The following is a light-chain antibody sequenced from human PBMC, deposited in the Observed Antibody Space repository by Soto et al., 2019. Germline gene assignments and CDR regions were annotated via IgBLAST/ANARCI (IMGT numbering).Light chain of an antibody. V-gene: IGLV1-44*01. CDR1: SSNIGSNT. J-gene: IGLJ1*01. CDR3: AAWDDSLNGRV. CDR2: PNN. Sequence: QSVLTQPPSASGTPGQRVTISCSGSSSNIGSNTVNWYQQLPGTAPKLLIYPNNQRPSGVPDRFSGSKSGTSASLAISGFHSEDEADYYWAAWDDSLNGRVFGTGTKVTVL.